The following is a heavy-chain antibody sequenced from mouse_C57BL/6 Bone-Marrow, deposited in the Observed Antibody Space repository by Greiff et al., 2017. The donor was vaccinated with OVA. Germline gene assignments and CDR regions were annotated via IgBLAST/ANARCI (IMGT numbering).Heavy chain of an antibody. Sequence: QVQLKESGAELARPGASVKLSCKASGYTFTSYWMHWVKQRPGQGLEWIGVIDPSDSYTNYNQKFKGKATLTVDTSSSTAYMQLSSLTSEDSAVYYCALYYYGSRRYFDVWGTGTTVTVSS. CDR2: IDPSDSYT. CDR1: GYTFTSYW. J-gene: IGHJ1*03. V-gene: IGHV1-59*01. D-gene: IGHD1-1*01. CDR3: ALYYYGSRRYFDV.